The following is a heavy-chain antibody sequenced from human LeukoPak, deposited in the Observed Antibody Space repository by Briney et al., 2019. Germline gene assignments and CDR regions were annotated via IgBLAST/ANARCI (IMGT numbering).Heavy chain of an antibody. J-gene: IGHJ3*02. V-gene: IGHV4-4*07. CDR2: IYTSGST. Sequence: SETLSLTCTVSGGSISSYYWSRIRQPAGKGLEWIGRIYTSGSTNYNPSLKSRVTISVDKSKNQFPLKLSSVTAADTAVYYCARGLYYDFWSAYDAFDIWGQGTLVTVSS. D-gene: IGHD3-3*01. CDR3: ARGLYYDFWSAYDAFDI. CDR1: GGSISSYY.